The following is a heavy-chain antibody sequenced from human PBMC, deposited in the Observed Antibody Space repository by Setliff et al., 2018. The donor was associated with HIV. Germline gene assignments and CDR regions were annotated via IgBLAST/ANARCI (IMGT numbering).Heavy chain of an antibody. CDR2: INHSGTT. Sequence: TLSLTCTVSGGSISSGDYYWSWIRQHPGKGLEWIGEINHSGTTNYNPSLKSRVTISLDTSRNQFSLKLSSVTAADTAVYYCARGGGYDRSGYYPFDYWGQGTPVTVSS. V-gene: IGHV4-31*03. CDR3: ARGGGYDRSGYYPFDY. J-gene: IGHJ4*02. D-gene: IGHD3-22*01. CDR1: GGSISSGDYY.